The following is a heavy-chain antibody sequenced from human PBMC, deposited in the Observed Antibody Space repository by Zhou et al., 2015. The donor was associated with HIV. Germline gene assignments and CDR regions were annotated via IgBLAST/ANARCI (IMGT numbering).Heavy chain of an antibody. D-gene: IGHD1-26*01. Sequence: QVQLVQSGAEVKKPGASVKVSCKASGYTFTSYYMHWVRQAPGQGLEWMGIINPSGGSTSYAQKFQGRVTMTRDTSTSTVYMELSSLRSEDTAVYYCAVIGGNSGSAGTLKRVSNWGQGTLGHRSPQ. J-gene: IGHJ4*02. CDR1: GYTFTSYY. V-gene: IGHV1-46*03. CDR2: INPSGGST. CDR3: AVIGGNSGSAGTLKRVSN.